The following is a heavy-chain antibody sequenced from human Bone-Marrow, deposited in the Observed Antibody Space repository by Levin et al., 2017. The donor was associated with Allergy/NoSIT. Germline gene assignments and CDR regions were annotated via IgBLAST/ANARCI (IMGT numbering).Heavy chain of an antibody. J-gene: IGHJ4*02. V-gene: IGHV3-9*01. CDR2: ISWDGVTV. D-gene: IGHD3-10*01. CDR3: AKVTSRRFGELFDY. Sequence: GGSLRLSCAASGFTFDDYAMHWVRQAPGKGLEWVSSISWDGVTVNYADSVEGRFTISRDSARSSVYLQMNSLRDEDTAFYFCAKVTSRRFGELFDYWGQGTLVTVSS. CDR1: GFTFDDYA.